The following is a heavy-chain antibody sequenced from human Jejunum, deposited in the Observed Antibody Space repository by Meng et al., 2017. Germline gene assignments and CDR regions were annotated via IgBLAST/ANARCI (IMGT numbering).Heavy chain of an antibody. CDR3: ATDRGGSPFDY. CDR2: IWSDGSTK. Sequence: GGQGVQPGRFRGLSCAGSGFSFNNYGRHWARQAPGKGLEWVAVIWSDGSTKDYVDSVKGRFTISRDNSKHTLILQMNSLRAEDTAVYYCATDRGGSPFDYWGQGTLVTVSS. J-gene: IGHJ4*02. D-gene: IGHD2-15*01. V-gene: IGHV3-33*01. CDR1: GFSFNNYG.